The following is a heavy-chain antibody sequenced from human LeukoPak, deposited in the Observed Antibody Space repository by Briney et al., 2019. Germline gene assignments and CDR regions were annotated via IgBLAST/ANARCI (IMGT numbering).Heavy chain of an antibody. J-gene: IGHJ4*02. CDR2: ITGNGGST. CDR3: AKAVVGATMRQFDY. CDR1: GFTFSSHA. Sequence: PGGSLRLSCAASGFTFSSHAMSWVRQAPGKGLEWVPTITGNGGSTYYADSVKGRFTISRDNSKNTLYLQMNTLRAEDTAVYYCAKAVVGATMRQFDYWGQGTLVTVSS. V-gene: IGHV3-23*01. D-gene: IGHD1-26*01.